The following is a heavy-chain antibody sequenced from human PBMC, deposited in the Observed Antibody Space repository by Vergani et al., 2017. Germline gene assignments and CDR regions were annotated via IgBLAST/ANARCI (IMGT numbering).Heavy chain of an antibody. J-gene: IGHJ3*02. CDR3: VGGDFWSGTPFDACDI. CDR2: NNPNSGGT. V-gene: IGHV1-2*02. D-gene: IGHD3-3*01. CDR1: GYTFTGYY. Sequence: QVQLVQSGAEVQKPGASVKVSCKASGYTFTGYYMHWVRQAPGQGLEWMGWNNPNSGGTNYEQKFQGRVTMTRDTSISTAYMELSRLRSDDTAVYYCVGGDFWSGTPFDACDIWGQGTMVTVSS.